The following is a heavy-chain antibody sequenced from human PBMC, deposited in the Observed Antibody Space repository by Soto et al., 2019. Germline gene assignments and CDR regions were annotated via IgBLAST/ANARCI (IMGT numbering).Heavy chain of an antibody. CDR2: IYHSGST. CDR1: GGSFSGYY. D-gene: IGHD3-10*01. V-gene: IGHV4-34*01. CDR3: ARDRRLITMVRGVSLWFDP. Sequence: SETLSLTCAVYGGSFSGYYWSWIRQPPGKGLEWIGKIYHSGSTYYNPSLKSRVTISVDTSKNQFSLKLSSVTAADTAVYYCARDRRLITMVRGVSLWFDPWGQGTLVTVSS. J-gene: IGHJ5*02.